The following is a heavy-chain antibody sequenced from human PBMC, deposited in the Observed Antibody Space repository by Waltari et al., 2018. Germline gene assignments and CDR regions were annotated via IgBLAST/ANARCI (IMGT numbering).Heavy chain of an antibody. Sequence: EVKVVESGGGLVQPGRSVRLSCTGPGFSFDNFAMHWVRQAPGKGLGWVSGISWDSRAIGYADSVKGRFTISRDNARNSVYLQMNSLRSEDMALYYCAKGVSSWYSFGMDVWGQGTTVTVSS. CDR2: ISWDSRAI. CDR1: GFSFDNFA. V-gene: IGHV3-9*03. CDR3: AKGVSSWYSFGMDV. J-gene: IGHJ6*02. D-gene: IGHD6-13*01.